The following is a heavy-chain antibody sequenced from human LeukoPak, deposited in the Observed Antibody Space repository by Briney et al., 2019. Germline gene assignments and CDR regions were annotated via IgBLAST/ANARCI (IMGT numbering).Heavy chain of an antibody. J-gene: IGHJ3*02. Sequence: GGSLRLSCAASGFTFSSYSMNWVRQAPGKGLEWVSSISSSSSYIYYADSVKGRFTISRGNAKISLYLQMNSLRAEDTAVYYCARAGGDYAFDIWGQGTMVTVSS. V-gene: IGHV3-21*01. CDR3: ARAGGDYAFDI. CDR1: GFTFSSYS. CDR2: ISSSSSYI. D-gene: IGHD2-21*02.